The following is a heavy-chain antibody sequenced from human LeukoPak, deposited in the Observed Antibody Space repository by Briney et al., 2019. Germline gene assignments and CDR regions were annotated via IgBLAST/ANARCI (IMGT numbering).Heavy chain of an antibody. CDR1: GGSFSGYY. Sequence: SETLSLTCAVYGGSFSGYYWSWIRQPPGKGLEWIGEINHSGSTNYNPSLKSRVTISVDTSKNQFSLKLSSVTAADTAVYYCAGTAEVSYWGQGTLVTVSS. D-gene: IGHD6-13*01. V-gene: IGHV4-34*01. CDR2: INHSGST. J-gene: IGHJ4*02. CDR3: AGTAEVSY.